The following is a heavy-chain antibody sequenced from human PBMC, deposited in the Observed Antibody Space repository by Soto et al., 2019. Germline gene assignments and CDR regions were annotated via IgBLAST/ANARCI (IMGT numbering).Heavy chain of an antibody. V-gene: IGHV3-21*01. Sequence: PVGSLRLSCAGSTFNFTHYTLSWVRQAPGKGLEWVSSISATNTYIFYADSVKGRFTISRDNAKKSVSLQMSSLRAEDTALYYCARVKSATGSMHFDHWGQGTLVTVSS. CDR1: TFNFTHYT. D-gene: IGHD3-9*01. J-gene: IGHJ4*02. CDR2: ISATNTYI. CDR3: ARVKSATGSMHFDH.